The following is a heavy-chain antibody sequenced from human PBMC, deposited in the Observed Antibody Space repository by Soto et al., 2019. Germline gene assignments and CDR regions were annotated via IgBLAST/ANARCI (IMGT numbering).Heavy chain of an antibody. CDR2: ISAYNGNT. D-gene: IGHD6-13*01. Sequence: QVQLVQSGAEVKKPGASVKVSCKASGYTFTSYGISWVRQAPGQGLEWMGWISAYNGNTKYAQKLQGRVTMTTDTSTSNAYMEVRSLRSDDTAVYYCARDLGQQLVDYWGQGTLVTVSS. V-gene: IGHV1-18*01. J-gene: IGHJ4*02. CDR3: ARDLGQQLVDY. CDR1: GYTFTSYG.